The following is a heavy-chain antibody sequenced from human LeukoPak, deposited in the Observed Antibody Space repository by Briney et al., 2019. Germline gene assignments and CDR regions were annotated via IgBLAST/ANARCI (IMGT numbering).Heavy chain of an antibody. V-gene: IGHV3-43*02. D-gene: IGHD3-22*01. J-gene: IGHJ4*02. CDR1: GFTFDDYA. Sequence: PGGSLRLSCAASGFTFDDYAMHWVRQVPGKGLEWVSLISGDGGSTYYADSVKGRFTISRDNSKNSLYLQMNSLRTEDTALYYCAKDWGAYYDSSGFYSGDFDYWGQGTLVTVSS. CDR2: ISGDGGST. CDR3: AKDWGAYYDSSGFYSGDFDY.